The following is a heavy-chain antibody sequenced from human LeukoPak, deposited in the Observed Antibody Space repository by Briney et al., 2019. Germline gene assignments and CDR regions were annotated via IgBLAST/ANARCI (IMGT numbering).Heavy chain of an antibody. CDR1: GGSFSGYY. CDR2: INHSGST. V-gene: IGHV4-34*01. J-gene: IGHJ4*02. Sequence: SETLSLTCAVYGGSFSGYYWSWIRQPPGKGLEWIGEINHSGSTNYNPSLKSRVTISVDTSKNQFSLKLSSVTAADTAVYYCASGGSGYLLDYWGQGTLVTVSS. CDR3: ASGGSGYLLDY. D-gene: IGHD3-22*01.